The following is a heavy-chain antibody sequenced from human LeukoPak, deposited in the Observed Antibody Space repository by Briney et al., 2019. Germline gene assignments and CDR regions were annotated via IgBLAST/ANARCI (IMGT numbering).Heavy chain of an antibody. J-gene: IGHJ4*02. CDR2: ISGSGGST. D-gene: IGHD5-18*01. Sequence: SGGSLRLSCAASGFTFSSYGMSWVRQAPGKGLEWLSAISGSGGSTYYADSVKGRFTISGDNSKNTLYLQMNSLRAEDTAVYYCARDLSGVTGYTYGRGIDYWGQGTLVTVSS. CDR3: ARDLSGVTGYTYGRGIDY. CDR1: GFTFSSYG. V-gene: IGHV3-23*01.